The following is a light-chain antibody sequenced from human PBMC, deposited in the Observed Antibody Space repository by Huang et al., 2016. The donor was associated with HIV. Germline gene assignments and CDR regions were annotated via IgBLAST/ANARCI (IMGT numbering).Light chain of an antibody. CDR1: QSLVHSDGNTD. Sequence: DVVMTQSPVSLPVTLGQSASISCRSSQSLVHSDGNTDVYRFHQRPGQSPRRLIYKVATRDSGVPDRCSGSGSDTDFTLKIIRVEAEDVGVYYCMQGTFWYTFGQGTKVEIK. CDR3: MQGTFWYT. CDR2: KVA. V-gene: IGKV2-30*02. J-gene: IGKJ2*01.